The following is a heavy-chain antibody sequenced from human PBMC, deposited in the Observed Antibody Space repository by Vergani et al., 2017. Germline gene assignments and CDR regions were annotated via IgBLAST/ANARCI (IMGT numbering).Heavy chain of an antibody. D-gene: IGHD2-2*01. V-gene: IGHV1-46*01. J-gene: IGHJ6*02. CDR2: INPSGGST. CDR1: GYTFTSYY. CDR3: ARNKIHSDIVVVPAAIRLNNYYYGMDV. Sequence: VQLVPSGAVVKKPGASVKVSCKASGYTFTSYYMHWVRQAPGQGLEWMGIINPSGGSTSYAQKFQGRVTMTRDTSTSTVYMELSSLRSEDTAVYYCARNKIHSDIVVVPAAIRLNNYYYGMDVWGQGTTVTVSS.